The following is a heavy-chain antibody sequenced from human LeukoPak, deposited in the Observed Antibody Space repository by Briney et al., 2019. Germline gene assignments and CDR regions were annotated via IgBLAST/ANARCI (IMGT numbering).Heavy chain of an antibody. D-gene: IGHD3-10*01. CDR1: GFTFSSYA. V-gene: IGHV3-23*01. Sequence: GGSLRLSCAASGFTFSSYAMSWVRQAPGKGLEWVSAISGSGGSTYYADSVKGRFTISRDNSKNTLYLQMNSLRAEDTAVYYCARDRGAGGFEYWGQGTLVTVSS. CDR3: ARDRGAGGFEY. J-gene: IGHJ4*02. CDR2: ISGSGGST.